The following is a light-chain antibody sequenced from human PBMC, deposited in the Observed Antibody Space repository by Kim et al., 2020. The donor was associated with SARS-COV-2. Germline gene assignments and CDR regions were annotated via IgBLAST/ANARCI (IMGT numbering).Light chain of an antibody. V-gene: IGKV3-15*01. CDR3: HKHENWPRT. J-gene: IGKJ1*01. CDR1: QSVDRN. Sequence: EIVMTQCPATLSVSPGETVTLSCRASQSVDRNLAWYQQKPGQAPRVLLYGASTRATGLPARISGSRSGTDFTLSISSLQAGDCAVYYCHKHENWPRTFGHGTK. CDR2: GAS.